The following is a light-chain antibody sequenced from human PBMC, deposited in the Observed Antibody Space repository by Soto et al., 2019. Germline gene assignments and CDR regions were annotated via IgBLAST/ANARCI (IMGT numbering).Light chain of an antibody. Sequence: QTVVTQEPSLTVSPGGTVTLTCGSTTGDVTNGRWPYWFQQRPGQVPRTLIHDTSNKHSWTPARFSGYLLGGKAALTLSGAQPEDEAAYYCLLFYDGVAVFGGGTQLTVL. J-gene: IGLJ7*01. CDR1: TGDVTNGRW. CDR3: LLFYDGVAV. V-gene: IGLV7-46*01. CDR2: DTS.